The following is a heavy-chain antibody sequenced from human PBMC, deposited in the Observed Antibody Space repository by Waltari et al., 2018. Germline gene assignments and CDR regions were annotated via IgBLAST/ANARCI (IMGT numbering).Heavy chain of an antibody. Sequence: EVQLVESGGGLVQPGGSLRLSCAASGFTFSGYWMSWVRQAPGKGLEWVANIKQDGIEKYYVDSVKGRFTISRDNAKNSVYLQMNSLRAEDTAVYYCARRGGYDRYYGMDVWGQGTTVTVSS. CDR1: GFTFSGYW. J-gene: IGHJ6*02. V-gene: IGHV3-7*01. CDR2: IKQDGIEK. D-gene: IGHD5-12*01. CDR3: ARRGGYDRYYGMDV.